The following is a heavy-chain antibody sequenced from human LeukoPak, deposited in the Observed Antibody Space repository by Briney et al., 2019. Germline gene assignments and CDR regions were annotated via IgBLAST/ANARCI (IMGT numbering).Heavy chain of an antibody. CDR2: IYHSGST. J-gene: IGHJ4*02. D-gene: IGHD4-17*01. V-gene: IGHV4-38-2*02. CDR1: GYSISSGYY. CDR3: ASPLDYGDYGY. Sequence: SSETLSLTCTVSGYSISSGYYWGWIRQPPGKGLEWIGSIYHSGSTYYNPSLKSRVTISVDTSKNQFSLKLSSVTAADTAVYYCASPLDYGDYGYWGQGTLVTVSS.